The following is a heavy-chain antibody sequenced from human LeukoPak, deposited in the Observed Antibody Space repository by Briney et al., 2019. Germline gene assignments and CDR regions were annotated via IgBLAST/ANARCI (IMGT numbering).Heavy chain of an antibody. CDR2: ISSSGGST. V-gene: IGHV3-23*01. CDR1: GFTFSSYA. D-gene: IGHD4-17*01. J-gene: IGHJ4*02. CDR3: AKGRIDYGDYVYFDY. Sequence: GGSLRLSCAASGFTFSSYAMSWVRQAPGKGLEWGSAISSSGGSTYYADSVKGRFTISRDNSKNTLYLQMNSLRAEDTAVYYCAKGRIDYGDYVYFDYWGQGTLVTVSS.